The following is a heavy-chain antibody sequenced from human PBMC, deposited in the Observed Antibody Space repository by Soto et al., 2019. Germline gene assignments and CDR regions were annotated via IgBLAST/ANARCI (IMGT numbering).Heavy chain of an antibody. V-gene: IGHV3-66*01. CDR3: ARDVFSSGWYFDY. D-gene: IGHD6-19*01. CDR1: GFTVSSNY. CDR2: IYSGGST. J-gene: IGHJ4*02. Sequence: GGSLRLSCAASGFTVSSNYMSWVRQAPGKGLEWVSVIYSGGSTYYADSVKGRFTITRHNSKNTLYLQMNSLRAEDTAVYYCARDVFSSGWYFDYWGQGTLVTVSS.